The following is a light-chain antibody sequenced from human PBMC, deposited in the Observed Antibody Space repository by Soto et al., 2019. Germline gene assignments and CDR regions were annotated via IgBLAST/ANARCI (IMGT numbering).Light chain of an antibody. CDR1: QNIRSY. CDR3: QQGYSSRWT. V-gene: IGKV1-39*01. CDR2: ATS. Sequence: DLQMTQSPSSLSASVGDRVTITCRASQNIRSYLNWYQQKPGKAPQLLIYATSSLQTGVPSRFSASGSGTEFSLVISDLQPEDYATYYCQQGYSSRWTSGGGTKVEI. J-gene: IGKJ1*01.